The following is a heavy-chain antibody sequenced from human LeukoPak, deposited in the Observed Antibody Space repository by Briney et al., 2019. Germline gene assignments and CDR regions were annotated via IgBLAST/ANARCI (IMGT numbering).Heavy chain of an antibody. J-gene: IGHJ3*02. CDR3: ARHYHTSGYGFAFDI. Sequence: PSETLSLTCTVSGVSINGYYWSWIRQPPGRGLEWIGNLYDSGNSNYNPSLKSRVTISQDTPTNNFSLRLSSVTAADTALYYCARHYHTSGYGFAFDIWGQGTMVTVSS. D-gene: IGHD3-22*01. CDR1: GVSINGYY. CDR2: LYDSGNS. V-gene: IGHV4-59*08.